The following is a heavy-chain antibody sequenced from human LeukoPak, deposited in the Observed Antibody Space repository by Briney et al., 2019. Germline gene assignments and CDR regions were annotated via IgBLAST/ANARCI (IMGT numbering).Heavy chain of an antibody. Sequence: GGSLRLSCAASGSTFSSYAMSWVRQAPGKGLEWVSAISGSGGSTYYADSVKGRFTISRDNSKNTLYLQMNSLRAEDTAVYYCAKYVAARPGNYYFDYWGQGTLVTVSS. CDR1: GSTFSSYA. D-gene: IGHD6-6*01. CDR2: ISGSGGST. CDR3: AKYVAARPGNYYFDY. J-gene: IGHJ4*02. V-gene: IGHV3-23*01.